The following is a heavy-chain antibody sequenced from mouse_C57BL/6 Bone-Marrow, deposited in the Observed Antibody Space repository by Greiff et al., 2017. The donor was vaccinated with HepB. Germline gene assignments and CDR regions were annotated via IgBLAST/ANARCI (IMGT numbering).Heavy chain of an antibody. Sequence: QVQLQQPGAELVRPGTSVKLSCKASGYTFTSYRMHWVKQRPGQGLEWIGVIDPSDSYTNYNQKFKGKATLTVDTSSSTAYMQLSSLTSEDSAVYYCYGNYFDYWGQGTTLTVSS. J-gene: IGHJ2*01. D-gene: IGHD2-1*01. CDR2: IDPSDSYT. CDR1: GYTFTSYR. V-gene: IGHV1-59*01. CDR3: YGNYFDY.